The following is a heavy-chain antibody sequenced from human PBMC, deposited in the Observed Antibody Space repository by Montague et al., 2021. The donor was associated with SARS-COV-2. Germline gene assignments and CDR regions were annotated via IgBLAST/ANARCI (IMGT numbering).Heavy chain of an antibody. CDR1: GGSINTNNW. J-gene: IGHJ4*02. V-gene: IGHV4-4*02. Sequence: SETLSLTCAVSGGSINTNNWWTWVRQPPGEGLEWIGQTFHSGITNYNPSLESRVTISVDKSKNQFSLRLSSVTAADTAVYYCARGRLVGDSSSWYYFDYWGQGTLVAVSS. D-gene: IGHD6-13*01. CDR2: TFHSGIT. CDR3: ARGRLVGDSSSWYYFDY.